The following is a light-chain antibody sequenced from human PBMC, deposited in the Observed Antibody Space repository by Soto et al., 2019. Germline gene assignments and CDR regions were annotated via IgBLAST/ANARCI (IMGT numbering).Light chain of an antibody. CDR1: SSDVGNYDY. J-gene: IGLJ1*01. V-gene: IGLV2-14*01. CDR3: SSYSISTADL. CDR2: EVS. Sequence: QSALTQPASVSGSPGQSITISCTGTSSDVGNYDYVSWYQLHPGKAPKLMVFEVSNRPSGVSYRFSASTSGNTASLTISGLQAEDEADYFCSSYSISTADLFGTGTKVTVL.